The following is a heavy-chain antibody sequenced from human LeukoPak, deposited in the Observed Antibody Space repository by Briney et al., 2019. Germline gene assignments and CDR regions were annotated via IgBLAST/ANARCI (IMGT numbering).Heavy chain of an antibody. V-gene: IGHV1-69*13. J-gene: IGHJ4*02. D-gene: IGHD3-9*01. Sequence: ASVTVSCKASAGTFSSYAISWIRQAPGQGLEWMGGTIPIFGTANYAQKFQGRVTITADESTSTAYMELSSLRSEDTAVYYCARAPSLFYDILTGYGYFDYWGQGTLVTVSS. CDR3: ARAPSLFYDILTGYGYFDY. CDR1: AGTFSSYA. CDR2: TIPIFGTA.